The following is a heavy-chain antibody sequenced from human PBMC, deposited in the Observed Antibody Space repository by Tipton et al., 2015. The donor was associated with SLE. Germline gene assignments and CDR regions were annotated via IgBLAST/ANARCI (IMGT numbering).Heavy chain of an antibody. J-gene: IGHJ4*02. CDR1: GGSTSSSSYY. Sequence: TLSLTCTVSGGSTSSSSYYWGWIRQPPGKGLEWIGSIYYRGNTYYNPSLKSRVTISVDTSKNQFSLKLSSVTAADTAVYYCARHWVYCYDSGGYPEYWGQGTLVTVSS. CDR3: ARHWVYCYDSGGYPEY. CDR2: IYYRGNT. D-gene: IGHD3-22*01. V-gene: IGHV4-39*07.